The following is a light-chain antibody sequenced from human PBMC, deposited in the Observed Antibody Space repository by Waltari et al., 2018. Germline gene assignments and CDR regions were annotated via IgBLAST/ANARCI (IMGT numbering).Light chain of an antibody. CDR1: SSKIGNNY. V-gene: IGLV1-51*02. Sequence: QSVLTQPPSVSAAPGQTVTISCSADSSKIGNNYVSWYQHFPGTAPKLLIYETNRRPSGIPGRFAGSKSGTSATLVITGLQTGDEADYYCGTWDASLGGIFGTGTKVTVL. J-gene: IGLJ1*01. CDR3: GTWDASLGGI. CDR2: ETN.